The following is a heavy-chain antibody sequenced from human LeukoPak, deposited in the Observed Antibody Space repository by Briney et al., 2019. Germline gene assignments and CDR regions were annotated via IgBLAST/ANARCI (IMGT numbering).Heavy chain of an antibody. CDR3: VRVVGTDEGADY. V-gene: IGHV3-7*04. CDR2: IKPDGSEK. CDR1: GFTFRNYW. D-gene: IGHD1-7*01. Sequence: GGSLRLSCAASGFTFRNYWMNWVRQAPGKGLEWVANIKPDGSEKRYVDSVKGRFTISRDNAKNSLYLQMNSLRAEDTAVYYCVRVVGTDEGADYWGQGTLVTVSS. J-gene: IGHJ4*02.